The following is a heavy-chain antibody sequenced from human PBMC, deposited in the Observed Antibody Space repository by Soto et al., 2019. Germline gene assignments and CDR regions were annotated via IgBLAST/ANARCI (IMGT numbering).Heavy chain of an antibody. J-gene: IGHJ4*02. CDR1: GFTFDDYA. Sequence: EVQLVESGGGLVQPGRSLRLSCAASGFTFDDYAMHWVRQAPGKGLEWVSGISWNSGSIGYADSVKGRFTISRDNAKNSLYLQMNSLRAEDTALYYCAKDMGYSSFGGPDYWGQGTLVTVSS. D-gene: IGHD6-19*01. V-gene: IGHV3-9*01. CDR3: AKDMGYSSFGGPDY. CDR2: ISWNSGSI.